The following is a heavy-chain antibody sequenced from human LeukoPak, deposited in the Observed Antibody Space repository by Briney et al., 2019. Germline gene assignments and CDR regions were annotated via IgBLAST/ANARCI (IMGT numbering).Heavy chain of an antibody. V-gene: IGHV1-46*01. CDR3: ATGLDSSSWATFDY. Sequence: ASVKVSCKASGGTFSSYAISWVRQAPGQGLEWMGIINSSGGSTSFAQKFQGRVTMTRDTSTSTVYMELSSLRSEDTAVYYCATGLDSSSWATFDYWGQGTLVTVSS. J-gene: IGHJ4*02. CDR2: INSSGGST. CDR1: GGTFSSYA. D-gene: IGHD6-13*01.